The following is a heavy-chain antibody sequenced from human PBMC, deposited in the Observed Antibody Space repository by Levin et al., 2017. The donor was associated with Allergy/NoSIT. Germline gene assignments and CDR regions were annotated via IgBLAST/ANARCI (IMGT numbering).Heavy chain of an antibody. J-gene: IGHJ4*02. Sequence: LSGGSLRLSCAASKFTFSTYWMNWVRQPPGKGLEWLANINEDGSEKYYVDSVQGRFTISRDNAKNSLYLHMNSLRAEDTAVYYCTRSFDYWGQGTLVTVSS. CDR1: KFTFSTYW. CDR2: INEDGSEK. V-gene: IGHV3-7*01. CDR3: TRSFDY.